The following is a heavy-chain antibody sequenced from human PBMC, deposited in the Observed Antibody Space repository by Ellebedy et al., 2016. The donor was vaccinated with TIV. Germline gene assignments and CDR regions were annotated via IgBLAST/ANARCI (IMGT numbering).Heavy chain of an antibody. J-gene: IGHJ2*01. CDR3: ARDSNVVVVAAPASWYFDL. D-gene: IGHD2-15*01. CDR1: GGSISSSSYY. V-gene: IGHV4-39*07. CDR2: IYYSGST. Sequence: SETLSLXXTVSGGSISSSSYYWGWIRQPPGKGLEWIRSIYYSGSTYYNPSLKSRVTISVDTSKNQFSLKLSSVTAADTAVYYCARDSNVVVVAAPASWYFDLWGRGTLVTVSS.